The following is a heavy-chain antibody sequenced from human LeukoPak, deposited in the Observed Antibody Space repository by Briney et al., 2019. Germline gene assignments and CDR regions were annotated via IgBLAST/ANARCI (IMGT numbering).Heavy chain of an antibody. D-gene: IGHD2-15*01. CDR3: VRHDNNVFLVAQRAWHFVY. Sequence: SETLSLTCTVSGGPISSGAYCWGWIRQPPGKGLEWIGSIYYSGSTYYNPSLKSRVTISVDTSKNQFSLKLSSVTAADTAVFYCVRHDNNVFLVAQRAWHFVYWGQGTLVTVSS. CDR1: GGPISSGAYC. CDR2: IYYSGST. J-gene: IGHJ4*02. V-gene: IGHV4-39*01.